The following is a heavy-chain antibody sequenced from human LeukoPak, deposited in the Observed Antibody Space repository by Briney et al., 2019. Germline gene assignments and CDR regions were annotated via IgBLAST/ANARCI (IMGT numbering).Heavy chain of an antibody. Sequence: GGSLRLSCAASGFTFSKFPMGWVRQAPGRGLEWVSAISVSGDVTFYADSLRGRFTISRDNSKSTLYLQMNGLRAEDTAVYYCAKNWGSLDYWGQGTLVTVSS. D-gene: IGHD7-27*01. CDR2: ISVSGDVT. CDR1: GFTFSKFP. V-gene: IGHV3-23*01. J-gene: IGHJ4*02. CDR3: AKNWGSLDY.